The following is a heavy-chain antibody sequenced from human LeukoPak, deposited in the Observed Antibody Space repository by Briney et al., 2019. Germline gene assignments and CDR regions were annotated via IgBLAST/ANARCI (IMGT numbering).Heavy chain of an antibody. Sequence: GGSLRLSCAASGFTFSSYAMSWVRQAPGKGLEWVSAITGSGGSAYDADSVKGRCTISRDNSKNTLYVQMNSLRAEDTAVYYCAKSGYSTKGDFDYWGQGTLVTVSS. CDR3: AKSGYSTKGDFDY. D-gene: IGHD6-13*01. CDR1: GFTFSSYA. V-gene: IGHV3-23*01. CDR2: ITGSGGSA. J-gene: IGHJ4*02.